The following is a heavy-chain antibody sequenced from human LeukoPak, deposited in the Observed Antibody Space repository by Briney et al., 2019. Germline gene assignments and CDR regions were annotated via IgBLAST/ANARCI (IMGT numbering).Heavy chain of an antibody. V-gene: IGHV3-7*03. J-gene: IGHJ6*04. CDR2: IKQDGSEK. CDR1: GFTFSSCW. Sequence: GGSLRLSCAASGFTFSSCWMSWVRQAPGKGLEWVANIKQDGSEKYYVDSVKGRFTISRDNAKNSLYLQMNSLRAEDTAVYYCARDRGVPAAGMDVWGKGTTVTVSS. D-gene: IGHD2-2*01. CDR3: ARDRGVPAAGMDV.